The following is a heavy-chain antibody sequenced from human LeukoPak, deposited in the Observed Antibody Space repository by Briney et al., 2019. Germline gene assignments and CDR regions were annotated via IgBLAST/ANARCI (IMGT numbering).Heavy chain of an antibody. CDR1: GFTFSNYS. D-gene: IGHD4/OR15-4a*01. CDR3: ARDLSRGADY. V-gene: IGHV3-21*01. CDR2: ISGSSTYI. Sequence: GGSLRLSCAASGFTFSNYSMNWVRQAPGKGLEWVSSISGSSTYIYYADSVQGRFTISRDNAKNSLYLQMNSLRAEDTAVYYCARDLSRGADYWGQGTLVTVSS. J-gene: IGHJ4*02.